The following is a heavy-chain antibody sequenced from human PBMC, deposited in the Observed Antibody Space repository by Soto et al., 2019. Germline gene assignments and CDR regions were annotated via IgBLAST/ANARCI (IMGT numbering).Heavy chain of an antibody. Sequence: QVQLQESGPGLGNPSETLSLTCIVSGGSLSYRYWSWIRQPPGKELECIAYIYYSGSTNYSPSLRNRLTVSVDTAKNQFSLKLTSVTAADTATYYCARTIDYGYMDVWGKWTTVTVSS. D-gene: IGHD3-16*01. V-gene: IGHV4-59*11. J-gene: IGHJ6*03. CDR1: GGSLSYRY. CDR2: IYYSGST. CDR3: ARTIDYGYMDV.